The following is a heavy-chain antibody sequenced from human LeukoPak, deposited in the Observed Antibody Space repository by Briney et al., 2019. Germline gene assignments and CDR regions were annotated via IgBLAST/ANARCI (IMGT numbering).Heavy chain of an antibody. CDR2: FDPEDGET. V-gene: IGHV1-24*01. CDR3: ATVGYCSSTSCSDYYGMDV. Sequence: ASVKVSCKVSGYTLAELSMHWVRQAPGKGLEWMGGFDPEDGETIYAQKFQGRVTMTEDTSTDTAYMELSSLRSEDTAVYYCATVGYCSSTSCSDYYGMDVWGQGTTVTVSS. CDR1: GYTLAELS. J-gene: IGHJ6*02. D-gene: IGHD2-2*01.